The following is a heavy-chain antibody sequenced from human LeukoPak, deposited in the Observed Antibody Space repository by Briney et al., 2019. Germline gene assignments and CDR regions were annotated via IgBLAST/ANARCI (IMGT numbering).Heavy chain of an antibody. Sequence: SETLSLTCTVSGYSNCSNYYWGWIRQPPGKGLEWIGTIYHSGITYYNPSLKSRVTISVDTSKNQFSLKLSSVTAADTAVYYCARDLNCSGGSCYPNAMDVWGQGTTVTVSS. V-gene: IGHV4-38-2*02. D-gene: IGHD2-15*01. CDR3: ARDLNCSGGSCYPNAMDV. CDR1: GYSNCSNYY. CDR2: IYHSGIT. J-gene: IGHJ6*02.